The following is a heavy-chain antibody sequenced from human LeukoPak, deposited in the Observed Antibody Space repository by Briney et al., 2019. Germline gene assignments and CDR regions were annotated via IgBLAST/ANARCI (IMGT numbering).Heavy chain of an antibody. CDR3: ARDRGGYTYSHDY. Sequence: SETLSLTCTVSGGSISSYYWSWLRQPPGKGLEWIGYIYYSGSTNYNPSLKSRVTISVDTSKNQLSLKLNFVTAADTAVYYCARDRGGYTYSHDYWGQGTLVTVSS. V-gene: IGHV4-59*12. CDR1: GGSISSYY. D-gene: IGHD5-18*01. CDR2: IYYSGST. J-gene: IGHJ4*02.